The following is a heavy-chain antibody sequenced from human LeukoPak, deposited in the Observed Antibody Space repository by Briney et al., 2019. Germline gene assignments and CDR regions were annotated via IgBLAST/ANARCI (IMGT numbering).Heavy chain of an antibody. CDR1: GFTFSSYS. CDR2: ISSSSSYI. CDR3: AREKTYYYDSSGYYRD. D-gene: IGHD3-22*01. V-gene: IGHV3-21*01. J-gene: IGHJ4*02. Sequence: GGSLRLSCAASGFTFSSYSMNWVRQAPGKGLEWVTSISSSSSYIYYADSVKGRFTISRDNAKNSLYLQMNSLRAEDTAVYYCAREKTYYYDSSGYYRDWGQGTLVTVSS.